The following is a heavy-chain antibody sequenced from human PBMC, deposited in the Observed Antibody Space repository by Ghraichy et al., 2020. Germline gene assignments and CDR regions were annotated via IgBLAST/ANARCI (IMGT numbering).Heavy chain of an antibody. J-gene: IGHJ6*02. CDR3: ARERGIWSGSHRGMDS. D-gene: IGHD3-3*01. CDR1: GGSISSGDYY. V-gene: IGHV4-30-4*01. Sequence: SETLSLTCTVSGGSISSGDYYWSWIRQPPGKGLEWIGYIYYSGNTYNNPSLKSRVTLSVDPSKNQFSLKLSSVTAEDTAVYYCARERGIWSGSHRGMDSWGQGTTVTVSS. CDR2: IYYSGNT.